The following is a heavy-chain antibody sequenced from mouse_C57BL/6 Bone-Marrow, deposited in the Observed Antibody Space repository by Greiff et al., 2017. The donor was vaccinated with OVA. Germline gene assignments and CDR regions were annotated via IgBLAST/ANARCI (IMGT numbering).Heavy chain of an antibody. J-gene: IGHJ1*03. D-gene: IGHD1-1*01. CDR1: GYTFTSYW. CDR3: ARLYYGSSWCVDV. CDR2: INPSSGYT. V-gene: IGHV1-7*01. Sequence: QVQLQQSGAELVKPGASVKLSCKASGYTFTSYWMYWVKQRPGQGLEWIGYINPSSGYTKYNQKFKDKVTLTADKSSSTDYMQLSSLTYEDSAIYYCARLYYGSSWCVDVWGTGTTVTVSS.